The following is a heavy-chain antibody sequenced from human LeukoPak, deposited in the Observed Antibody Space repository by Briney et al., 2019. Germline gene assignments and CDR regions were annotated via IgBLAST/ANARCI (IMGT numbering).Heavy chain of an antibody. Sequence: SETLSLTCTVSGGSISSGSYYWSWIRQPAGKGLEWIGRIYTSGSTNYNPSLKSRVTISVDTSKNQFSLKLSSVTAADTAVYYCARDFSGQYSSGWYYFDYWGQGTLVTVSS. D-gene: IGHD6-19*01. CDR3: ARDFSGQYSSGWYYFDY. CDR1: GGSISSGSYY. CDR2: IYTSGST. J-gene: IGHJ4*02. V-gene: IGHV4-61*02.